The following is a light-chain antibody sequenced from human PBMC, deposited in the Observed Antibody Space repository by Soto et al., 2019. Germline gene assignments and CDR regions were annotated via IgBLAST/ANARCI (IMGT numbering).Light chain of an antibody. V-gene: IGKV1-5*03. CDR3: QQYNSYSAFT. CDR1: QSVSSW. CDR2: KAS. J-gene: IGKJ3*01. Sequence: DIPMTQSPSTLSASVGDTAIITCRASQSVSSWLAWFQQKPGEAPKLLIYKASSLASGVPSRFSGSGSGTEFTLTISSLQPDDFATYYCQQYNSYSAFTFGPGTKVDIK.